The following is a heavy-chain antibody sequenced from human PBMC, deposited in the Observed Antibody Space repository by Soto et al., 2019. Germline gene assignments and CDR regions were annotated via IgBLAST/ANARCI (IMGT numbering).Heavy chain of an antibody. J-gene: IGHJ6*02. CDR3: ARDNEAIWFGDGLGGKYYYYYGMDV. V-gene: IGHV3-33*01. CDR2: IWYDGSNK. Sequence: QVQLVESGGGVVQPGRSLRLSCAASGFTFSSYGMHWVRQAPGKGLEWVAVIWYDGSNKYYADSVKGRFTISRDNSKNTLYLKMNSLRAEDTAVYYCARDNEAIWFGDGLGGKYYYYYGMDVWGQGTTVTVSS. D-gene: IGHD3-10*01. CDR1: GFTFSSYG.